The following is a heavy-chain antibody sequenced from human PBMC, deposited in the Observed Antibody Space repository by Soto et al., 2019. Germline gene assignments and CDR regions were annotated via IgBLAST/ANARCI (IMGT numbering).Heavy chain of an antibody. D-gene: IGHD2-21*01. CDR3: ARDRRVIPDADMDY. V-gene: IGHV3-30*03. Sequence: QVQLVESGGGVVQPGSSLRLSCEASGFTFSMYGMHWVRQAPGKGVEWVGVIYSDGSHQYYGDSVKGRFTISRDNSNKMVYLQMTGLRLDDSALYYCARDRRVIPDADMDYWGQGVLVTVSS. CDR1: GFTFSMYG. CDR2: IYSDGSHQ. J-gene: IGHJ4*02.